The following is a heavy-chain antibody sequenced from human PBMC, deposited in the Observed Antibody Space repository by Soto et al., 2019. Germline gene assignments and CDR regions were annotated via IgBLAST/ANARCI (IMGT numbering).Heavy chain of an antibody. D-gene: IGHD6-19*01. CDR2: ISSSSSYT. CDR1: GFTYSDYY. J-gene: IGHJ6*02. CDR3: ARDDIPGIAVAPCGLDV. Sequence: GGSPRLSCAASGFTYSDYYMSWIRQAPGKGLEWVSYISSSSSYTNYADSVKGRFTISRDNAKNSLYLQMNSLRAEDTAVYYCARDDIPGIAVAPCGLDVSGQRTTVTVS. V-gene: IGHV3-11*06.